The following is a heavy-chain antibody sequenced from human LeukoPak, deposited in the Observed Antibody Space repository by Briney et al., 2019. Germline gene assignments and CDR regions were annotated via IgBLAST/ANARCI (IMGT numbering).Heavy chain of an antibody. Sequence: ASVKVSCKASGYTFSTSTISWVRQAAGQGLEWMRWINPKNGKTSYAQKFQDRVTMTENTSTSTAYMELSSLRSEDTAVYYCARGLAPYSYEYSGHDPYYYYNMDVWGKGTTVIISS. V-gene: IGHV1-8*01. CDR3: ARGLAPYSYEYSGHDPYYYYNMDV. CDR2: INPKNGKT. CDR1: GYTFSTST. D-gene: IGHD3-22*01. J-gene: IGHJ6*03.